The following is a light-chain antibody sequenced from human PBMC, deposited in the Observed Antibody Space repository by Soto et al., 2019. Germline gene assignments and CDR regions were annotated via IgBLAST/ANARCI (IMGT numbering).Light chain of an antibody. Sequence: EIVMTQSPATLSVSPGERATLSCRASQSVSSNLAWYQQKPGQAPRLLIYGASTRATGIPARFSGSGSGTDFTLTISSLQPEDVASYYCQNYNSAQITFGQGTRLEIK. CDR1: QSVSSN. V-gene: IGKV3-15*01. CDR2: GAS. CDR3: QNYNSAQIT. J-gene: IGKJ5*01.